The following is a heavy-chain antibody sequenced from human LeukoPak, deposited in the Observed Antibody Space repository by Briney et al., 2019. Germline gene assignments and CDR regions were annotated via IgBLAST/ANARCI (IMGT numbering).Heavy chain of an antibody. CDR1: GFTFSSYS. CDR3: AGDRYSSGWFGNIDY. J-gene: IGHJ4*02. CDR2: ISYDGSNK. Sequence: PGGSLRLSCAASGFTFSSYSMHWVRQAPGKGLEWVAVISYDGSNKYYADSVKGRFTISRDSSKNTLYLQMNSLRAEDTAVYYCAGDRYSSGWFGNIDYWGQGTLVTVSS. D-gene: IGHD6-19*01. V-gene: IGHV3-30*03.